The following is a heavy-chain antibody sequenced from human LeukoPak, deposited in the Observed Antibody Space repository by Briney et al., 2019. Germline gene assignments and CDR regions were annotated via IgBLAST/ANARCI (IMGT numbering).Heavy chain of an antibody. V-gene: IGHV4-30-2*01. J-gene: IGHJ4*02. Sequence: SQTLSLTCAVSGGSISSGGYSWSWIRQPPGKGLEWIGYIYHSGSTHYNPSLKSRVTISVDRSKNQFSLKLSSVTAADTAVYYCARVARFGELRFDYWGQGTLVTVSS. CDR2: IYHSGST. CDR1: GGSISSGGYS. CDR3: ARVARFGELRFDY. D-gene: IGHD3-10*01.